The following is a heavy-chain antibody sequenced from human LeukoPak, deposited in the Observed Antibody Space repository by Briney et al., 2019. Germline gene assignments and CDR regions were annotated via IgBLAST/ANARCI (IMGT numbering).Heavy chain of an antibody. Sequence: SCKASGYTFTSYYMHWVRQAPGKGLEWVSVISYHGSEKIYADSVRGRFTISRDNSKYTLFLQMSGLRPEDTAVYYCASDFNALTTFWGQGVLVTVSS. D-gene: IGHD4-17*01. J-gene: IGHJ4*02. CDR1: GYTFTSYY. V-gene: IGHV3-30-3*01. CDR2: ISYHGSEK. CDR3: ASDFNALTTF.